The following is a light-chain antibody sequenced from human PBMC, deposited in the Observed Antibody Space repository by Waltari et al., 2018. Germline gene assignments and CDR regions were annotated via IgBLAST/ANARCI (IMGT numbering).Light chain of an antibody. CDR2: DVS. CDR1: SSDVGGYSY. CDR3: CSYAGRYTWV. J-gene: IGLJ3*02. Sequence: QSALTQPRSVSGSPGQSVTISCIGTSSDVGGYSYVSWFQQHPGKAPKLMIHDVSKRPSGVPDRFSGSKSGNTASLTISGLQADDETDYYCCSYAGRYTWVFGGGTKLTVL. V-gene: IGLV2-11*01.